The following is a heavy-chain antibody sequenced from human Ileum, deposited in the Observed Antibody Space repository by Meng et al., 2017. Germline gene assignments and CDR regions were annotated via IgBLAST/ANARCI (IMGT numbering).Heavy chain of an antibody. J-gene: IGHJ4*02. V-gene: IGHV3-21*01. Sequence: GGSLRLSCAASGFTFSSYSMNWVRQAPGKGLEWVSSISSSSSYIYYADSVKGRFTISRDNAKNSLYLQMNSLRAEDTAVYYCARITRPFRSSSLDYWGQGTRVTCAS. D-gene: IGHD6-13*01. CDR2: ISSSSSYI. CDR1: GFTFSSYS. CDR3: ARITRPFRSSSLDY.